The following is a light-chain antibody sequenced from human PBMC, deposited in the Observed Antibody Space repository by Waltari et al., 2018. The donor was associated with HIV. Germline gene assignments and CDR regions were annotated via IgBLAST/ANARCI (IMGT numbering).Light chain of an antibody. J-gene: IGLJ2*01. CDR1: SSDVGRYNL. CDR3: SSYAGSNTLV. V-gene: IGLV2-23*02. CDR2: EVN. Sequence: QSALTQPASVSGSPGQSITLSCTGTSSDVGRYNLVSWYQHHPGKAPRLMIYEVNKRPSVVSHRFSGSKSGTTASLIISGLQAEDEATYHCSSYAGSNTLVFGGGTKLTVL.